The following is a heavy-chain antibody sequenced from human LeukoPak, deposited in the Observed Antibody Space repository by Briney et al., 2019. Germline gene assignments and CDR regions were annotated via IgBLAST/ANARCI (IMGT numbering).Heavy chain of an antibody. CDR2: ISSSSSYT. V-gene: IGHV3-11*05. D-gene: IGHD2-2*01. CDR3: ARERAYCSSTSCLGGSGWFDP. J-gene: IGHJ5*02. CDR1: GFTFSDYY. Sequence: PGGSLRLSCAASGFTFSDYYMSWIRQAPGKGLEWVSYISSSSSYTNYADSVKGRFTISRGNAKNSLYLQMNSLRAEDTAVYYCARERAYCSSTSCLGGSGWFDPWGQGTLVTVSS.